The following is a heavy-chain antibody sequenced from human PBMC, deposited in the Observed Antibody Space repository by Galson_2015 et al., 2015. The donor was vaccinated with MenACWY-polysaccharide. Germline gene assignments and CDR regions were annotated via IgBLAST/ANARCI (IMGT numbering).Heavy chain of an antibody. J-gene: IGHJ4*02. CDR2: INTYTGNT. V-gene: IGHV7-4-1*02. Sequence: SVKVSCKASGYTFTNSAMSWVRQAPGQGLEWLGWINTYTGNTEYAQDFTGRVVLSLDSSVSTAYLQLSSLKAEDTAVYYCVRDPRDISSTSAMRRFDSWGQGTLVTVSS. CDR1: GYTFTNSA. D-gene: IGHD5-12*01. CDR3: VRDPRDISSTSAMRRFDS.